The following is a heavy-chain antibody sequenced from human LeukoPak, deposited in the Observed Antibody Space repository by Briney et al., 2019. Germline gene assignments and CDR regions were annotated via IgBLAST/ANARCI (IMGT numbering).Heavy chain of an antibody. CDR1: GGSISTGTYY. V-gene: IGHV4-61*02. J-gene: IGHJ3*02. CDR2: IYTSGST. CDR3: AGGDYYGPGSYYNSAFDI. D-gene: IGHD3-10*01. Sequence: SETLSLTCTVSGGSISTGTYYWSWIRQPAGKGLEWIGRIYTSGSTNYNPSLKSRVTISVDTSKNQFSLKLNSVTAADTAVYYCAGGDYYGPGSYYNSAFDIWGQGTMVTVSS.